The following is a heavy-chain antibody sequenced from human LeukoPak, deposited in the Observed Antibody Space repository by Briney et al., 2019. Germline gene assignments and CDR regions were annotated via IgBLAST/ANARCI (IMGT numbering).Heavy chain of an antibody. J-gene: IGHJ5*02. Sequence: PGGSLRLSCAASGFTFSNYAMSWVRQAPGKGLEWVSAISGSGDSTYYADSVKGRFTISRDNAKNSLYLQMNSLRAEDTAVYYCARGRGLDVVVVATTEFDPWGQGTLVTVSS. D-gene: IGHD2-15*01. CDR3: ARGRGLDVVVVATTEFDP. CDR2: ISGSGDST. V-gene: IGHV3-23*01. CDR1: GFTFSNYA.